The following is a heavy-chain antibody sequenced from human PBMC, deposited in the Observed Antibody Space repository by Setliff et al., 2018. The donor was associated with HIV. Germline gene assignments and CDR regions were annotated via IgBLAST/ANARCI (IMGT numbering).Heavy chain of an antibody. CDR2: INHSGST. V-gene: IGHV4-38-2*01. D-gene: IGHD5-12*01. CDR1: GYSISSGYY. J-gene: IGHJ4*02. Sequence: SETLSLTCAVSGYSISSGYYWGWTRQPPGKGLEWIGEINHSGSTNYNPSLKTRVTISVDTSKNQFSLKLSSVTAADTAVYYCARLGAEDFSDYDWVDYWGQGTLVTVSS. CDR3: ARLGAEDFSDYDWVDY.